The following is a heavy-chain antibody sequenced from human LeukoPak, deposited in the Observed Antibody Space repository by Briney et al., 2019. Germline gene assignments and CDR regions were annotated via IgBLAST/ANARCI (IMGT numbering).Heavy chain of an antibody. CDR1: GFTLSSYG. V-gene: IGHV3-33*01. CDR3: ARGPERTGVGTRYYYDMDV. D-gene: IGHD2-8*01. CDR2: IWYDGSNK. J-gene: IGHJ6*02. Sequence: GGSLRLSCAASGFTLSSYGMHWVRQAPGKGLEWVAVIWYDGSNKYYVDSVKGRFTISRDNSKNTLYLQMNSLRAEDTAVYYCARGPERTGVGTRYYYDMDVWGQGTTVTVSS.